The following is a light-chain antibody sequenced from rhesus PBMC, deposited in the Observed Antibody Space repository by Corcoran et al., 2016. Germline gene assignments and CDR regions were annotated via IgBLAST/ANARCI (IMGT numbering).Light chain of an antibody. CDR3: PQYTNWPLT. V-gene: IGKV3-42*03. Sequence: EIVMTQSPATLSLSPGERATLSCRASQSFSNNLAWYQQHTGKAPSLLISGASRRAPGIPDRVSGSGSWTDFTLTIRSLEPVDFAVYSCPQYTNWPLTFGGGTKVEIK. J-gene: IGKJ4*01. CDR2: GAS. CDR1: QSFSNN.